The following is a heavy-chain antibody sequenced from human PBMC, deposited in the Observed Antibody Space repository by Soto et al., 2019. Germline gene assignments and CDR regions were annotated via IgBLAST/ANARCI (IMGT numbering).Heavy chain of an antibody. V-gene: IGHV1-58*01. Sequence: GASVKVSCKASGFTFTSSAVQCVRQARGQRLEWIGWIVVGSGNTNYAQKFQERVTTTRGMSTSTAYMELSSLRSEDTAVYYCAAGSLRYYYGMDVWVQGTTVTVSS. CDR1: GFTFTSSA. J-gene: IGHJ6*02. CDR2: IVVGSGNT. CDR3: AAGSLRYYYGMDV. D-gene: IGHD3-10*01.